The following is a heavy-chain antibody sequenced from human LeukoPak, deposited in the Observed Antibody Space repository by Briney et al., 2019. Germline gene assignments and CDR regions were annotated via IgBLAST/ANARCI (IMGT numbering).Heavy chain of an antibody. J-gene: IGHJ3*02. CDR1: GFTFSDYY. CDR3: ARGGLPYYDFWSGYLGAFDI. D-gene: IGHD3-3*01. V-gene: IGHV3-11*04. Sequence: GGPLRLSCAASGFTFSDYYMSWIRQAPGKGLEWVSYISSSGSTIYYADSVKGRFTISRDNAKNSLYLQMNSLRAEDTAVYYCARGGLPYYDFWSGYLGAFDIWGQGTMVTVSS. CDR2: ISSSGSTI.